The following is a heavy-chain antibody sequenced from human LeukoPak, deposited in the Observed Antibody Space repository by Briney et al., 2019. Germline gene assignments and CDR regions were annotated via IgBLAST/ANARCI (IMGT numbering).Heavy chain of an antibody. D-gene: IGHD1-26*01. V-gene: IGHV1-69*04. CDR2: IVPILGIA. CDR3: AKSGSYSMGFDY. CDR1: GGTFSSYA. Sequence: GSSVKVSCKASGGTFSSYAISWVRQAPGQGLEWMGRIVPILGIANYAQKFQGRVTITADKSTSTAYMELSSLRSEDTAVYYCAKSGSYSMGFDYCGQGTLVTVSS. J-gene: IGHJ4*02.